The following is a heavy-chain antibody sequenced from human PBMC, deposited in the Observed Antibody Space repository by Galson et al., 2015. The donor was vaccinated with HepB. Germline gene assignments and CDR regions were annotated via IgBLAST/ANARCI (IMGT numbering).Heavy chain of an antibody. J-gene: IGHJ5*02. CDR2: ISSNGGST. CDR3: VKGLSSIAARGGRFDP. D-gene: IGHD6-6*01. Sequence: SLRLSCAASGFTFSSYAMHWVRQAPGKGLEYVSAISSNGGSTYYADSVKGRFTISRDNSKNTLYLQMSSLRAEDTAVYYCVKGLSSIAARGGRFDPWGQGTLVTVSS. V-gene: IGHV3-64D*06. CDR1: GFTFSSYA.